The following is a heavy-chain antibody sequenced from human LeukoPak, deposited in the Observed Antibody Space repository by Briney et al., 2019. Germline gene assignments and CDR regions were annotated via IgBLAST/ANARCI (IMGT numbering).Heavy chain of an antibody. V-gene: IGHV3-9*01. D-gene: IGHD2-2*01. CDR2: LSWHSGSI. CDR3: AKDSAPYCSSTSCHGEAFDI. J-gene: IGHJ3*02. CDR1: GFNFGEYA. Sequence: GRSLRLSCAASGFNFGEYAMHWVRQAPGRGLEWVSGLSWHSGSIGYADSVMGRFTISRDNAEKSLYLQMNSLRAEDTAVYYCAKDSAPYCSSTSCHGEAFDIWGQGTMVTVSS.